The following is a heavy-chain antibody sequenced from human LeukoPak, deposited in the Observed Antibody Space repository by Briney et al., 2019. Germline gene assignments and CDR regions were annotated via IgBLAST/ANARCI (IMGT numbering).Heavy chain of an antibody. D-gene: IGHD1-7*01. CDR3: ASGDNWNSPLEAFDI. CDR1: GYTFTSYG. J-gene: IGHJ3*02. Sequence: ASVKVSCKASGYTFTSYGISWVRQAPGQGLEWMGWISAYNGNTNYAQKLQGRVTMTTDTSTSTAYMELRSLRSDDTAVYYCASGDNWNSPLEAFDIWGQGTMVTVSS. V-gene: IGHV1-18*01. CDR2: ISAYNGNT.